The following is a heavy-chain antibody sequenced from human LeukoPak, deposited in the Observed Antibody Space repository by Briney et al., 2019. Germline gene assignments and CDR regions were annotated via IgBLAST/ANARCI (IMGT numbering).Heavy chain of an antibody. Sequence: ASVKVSCKASGYTFTSHGITWVRQAPGQGLEWVGWINAYNGHTNYVQNLQGRATMTTDISTSTAYMELRSLRSDDTAVYYRARGEYNYFDYWGQGTLVTVSS. CDR2: INAYNGHT. D-gene: IGHD2/OR15-2a*01. CDR3: ARGEYNYFDY. CDR1: GYTFTSHG. V-gene: IGHV1-18*01. J-gene: IGHJ4*02.